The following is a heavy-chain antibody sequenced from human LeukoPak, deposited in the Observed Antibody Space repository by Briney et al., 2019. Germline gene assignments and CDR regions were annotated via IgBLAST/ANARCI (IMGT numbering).Heavy chain of an antibody. V-gene: IGHV4-39*07. CDR3: ARGRYCSGGSCHSGGNWFDP. CDR2: IYYSGST. CDR1: RGSINNTIYY. D-gene: IGHD2-15*01. Sequence: SETLSLTCTVSRGSINNTIYYWGWIRQPPGKGLEWIGSIYYSGSTYYSPSLKSRVTISVDTSKNQFSLKLSSVAAADTALYYCARGRYCSGGSCHSGGNWFDPWGQGTLVTVSS. J-gene: IGHJ5*02.